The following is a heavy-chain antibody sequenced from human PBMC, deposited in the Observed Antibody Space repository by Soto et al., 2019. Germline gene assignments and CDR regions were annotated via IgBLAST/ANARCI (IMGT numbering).Heavy chain of an antibody. Sequence: QVQLVESGGGVVQPGRSLRLSCAASGFTFSSYAMHWVRQAPGKGLEWVAVISYDGSNKYYADSVKGRVTISRDNSKNKQNLQMNSLRAEDTGVYYCARESDGMDVWGEGTTVTVSS. J-gene: IGHJ6*04. V-gene: IGHV3-30-3*01. CDR3: ARESDGMDV. CDR2: ISYDGSNK. CDR1: GFTFSSYA.